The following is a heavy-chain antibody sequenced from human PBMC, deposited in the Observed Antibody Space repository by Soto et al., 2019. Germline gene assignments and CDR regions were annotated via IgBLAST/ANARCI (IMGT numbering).Heavy chain of an antibody. Sequence: EVQLVESGGGLIQPGGSLRLSCAASEFTVSSNYMNWVRQAPGKGLEWVSVIYSDGSTYYADYVQGGFTISRDNSKNTLYLQMNSLRAEDTAVYYCAREATWDYYYYGMDVWGQGTTVTVSS. D-gene: IGHD1-26*01. CDR1: EFTVSSNY. V-gene: IGHV3-53*01. CDR2: IYSDGST. CDR3: AREATWDYYYYGMDV. J-gene: IGHJ6*02.